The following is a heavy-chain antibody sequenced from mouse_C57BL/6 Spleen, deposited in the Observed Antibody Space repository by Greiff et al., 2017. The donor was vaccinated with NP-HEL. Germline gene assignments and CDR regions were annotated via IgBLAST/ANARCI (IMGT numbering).Heavy chain of an antibody. Sequence: VQLKESGAELVRPGASVKLSCKASGYTFTDYYINWVKQRPGQGLEWIARIYPGSGNTYYNEKFKGKATLTAEKSSSTAYMQLSSLTSEDSAVYFCARSGPITTVVPVGYYFDYWGQGTTLTVSS. CDR1: GYTFTDYY. CDR3: ARSGPITTVVPVGYYFDY. J-gene: IGHJ2*01. V-gene: IGHV1-76*01. CDR2: IYPGSGNT. D-gene: IGHD1-1*01.